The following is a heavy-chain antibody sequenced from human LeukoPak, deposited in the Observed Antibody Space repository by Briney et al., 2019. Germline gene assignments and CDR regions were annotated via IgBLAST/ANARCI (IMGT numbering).Heavy chain of an antibody. D-gene: IGHD5-18*01. J-gene: IGHJ4*02. Sequence: SVKVSCKASGGTFSDYTINWVRQAPGQRLEWMGRIIPIVDIPNYAQKFQGRVTITADKSTSTAYMELSSLRSEDTAVYYCASLPVDTSMVSDYWGQGTLVTVSS. CDR2: IIPIVDIP. V-gene: IGHV1-69*02. CDR3: ASLPVDTSMVSDY. CDR1: GGTFSDYT.